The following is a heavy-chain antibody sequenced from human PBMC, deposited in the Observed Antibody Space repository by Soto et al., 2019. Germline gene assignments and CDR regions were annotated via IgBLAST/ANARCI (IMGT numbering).Heavy chain of an antibody. CDR3: ARLEGLATISYYFDY. D-gene: IGHD3-9*01. V-gene: IGHV4-39*01. CDR1: GDSINSDSYY. J-gene: IGHJ4*02. Sequence: SETLSLTCSVSGDSINSDSYYWGWIRQPPGKGLEWIGSIYYRGNTYYKTSLKTRDNISLDKSKSQFSLKLNSVTAAYSALYFCARLEGLATISYYFDYWGQGTLVTVSS. CDR2: IYYRGNT.